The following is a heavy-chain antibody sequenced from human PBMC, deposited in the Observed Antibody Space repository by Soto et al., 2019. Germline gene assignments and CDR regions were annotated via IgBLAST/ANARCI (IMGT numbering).Heavy chain of an antibody. CDR3: VHRAYLRTSHNWFDP. CDR2: IYWDDDK. CDR1: GISLSTVGVG. Sequence: QITLKESGPTLVKSTQTLTLTCNVSGISLSTVGVGVGWIRQPPGKALEWLALIYWDDDKRYTPSLKTRLTIAMDTSKNQVVLTMTNMDPVDTGTHYCVHRAYLRTSHNWFDPWGQGTLVTVSS. D-gene: IGHD2-2*01. V-gene: IGHV2-5*02. J-gene: IGHJ5*02.